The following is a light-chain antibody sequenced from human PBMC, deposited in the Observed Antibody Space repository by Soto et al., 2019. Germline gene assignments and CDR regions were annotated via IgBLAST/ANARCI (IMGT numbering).Light chain of an antibody. CDR3: QQYNSYPFT. CDR1: QSISSW. Sequence: DIQMTQSPSTLSASVGDRVTITCRASQSISSWLAWYQQKPGKAPKLLIYKASSLESGVPSRFSGSGSGTEFTLTICSLQPDDFATYYCQQYNSYPFTFGPGTKVDI. V-gene: IGKV1-5*03. CDR2: KAS. J-gene: IGKJ3*01.